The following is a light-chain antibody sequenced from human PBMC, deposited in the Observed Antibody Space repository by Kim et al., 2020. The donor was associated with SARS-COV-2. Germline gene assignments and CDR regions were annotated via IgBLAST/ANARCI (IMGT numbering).Light chain of an antibody. J-gene: IGKJ2*01. CDR2: DAS. CDR3: QQFYSYPYT. Sequence: AIQLTQSPSSLSASVRDRVTITCRASQGISSALAWYQQKPGKAPNLLIYDASSLQSGVPSRFSGSGSGTDFTLTINSLQPEDFATYYCQQFYSYPYTFGQGTKLEIK. CDR1: QGISSA. V-gene: IGKV1-13*02.